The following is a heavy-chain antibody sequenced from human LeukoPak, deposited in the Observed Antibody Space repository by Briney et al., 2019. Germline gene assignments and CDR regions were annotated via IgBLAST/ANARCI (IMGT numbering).Heavy chain of an antibody. CDR3: ASRAMVLRN. CDR1: GGSFSGYY. V-gene: IGHV4-34*01. CDR2: INHSGGT. Sequence: SETLSLTCAVYGGSFSGYYWSWIRQPPGKGLEWIGEINHSGGTNYNPSLKSRVTISVDTSKNQFSLKLSSVTAADTAVYYCASRAMVLRNWGQGTLVTVSS. D-gene: IGHD5-18*01. J-gene: IGHJ4*02.